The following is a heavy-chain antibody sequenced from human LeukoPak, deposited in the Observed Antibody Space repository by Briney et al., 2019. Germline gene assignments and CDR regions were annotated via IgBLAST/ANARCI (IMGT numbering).Heavy chain of an antibody. D-gene: IGHD3-10*01. Sequence: PGGSLRLSCAVSGFTFGRFAMNWVRQAPGKGLEWVSIISNSGTITSYADSVKGRFTISRDNSKNTVYLQMNSLKAEDTALYYCTRESFHYWGQGSLVAVSS. CDR3: TRESFHY. CDR2: ISNSGTIT. V-gene: IGHV3-23*01. CDR1: GFTFGRFA. J-gene: IGHJ4*02.